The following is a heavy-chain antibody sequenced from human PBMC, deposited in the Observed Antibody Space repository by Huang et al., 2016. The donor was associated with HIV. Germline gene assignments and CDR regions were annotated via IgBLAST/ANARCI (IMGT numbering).Heavy chain of an antibody. CDR1: GYPFDSYG. V-gene: IGHV1-18*04. Sequence: HVQLVQSGADVKKPGASVKVSCKASGYPFDSYGINWVRQAPGQGIEWMGWSGPHSGKTNHAQKRQGRVTMTTDTTTSTAYMELRILTSDDTAVYYCARDATGYGTGWSTEFDYWGQGTLVTVSS. CDR2: SGPHSGKT. CDR3: ARDATGYGTGWSTEFDY. D-gene: IGHD6-19*01. J-gene: IGHJ4*02.